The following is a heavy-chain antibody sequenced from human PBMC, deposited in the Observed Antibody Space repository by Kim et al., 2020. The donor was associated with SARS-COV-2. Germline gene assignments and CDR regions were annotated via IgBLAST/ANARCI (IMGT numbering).Heavy chain of an antibody. J-gene: IGHJ2*01. D-gene: IGHD3-3*01. CDR2: INHSGST. CDR3: ARARVGLYYWYFDL. Sequence: ETLSLTCAVYGGSFSGYYWSWIRQPPGKGLEWIGEINHSGSTNYNPSLKSRVTISVDTSKNQFSLKLSSVTAADTAVYYCARARVGLYYWYFDLWGRGTLVTVSS. CDR1: GGSFSGYY. V-gene: IGHV4-34*01.